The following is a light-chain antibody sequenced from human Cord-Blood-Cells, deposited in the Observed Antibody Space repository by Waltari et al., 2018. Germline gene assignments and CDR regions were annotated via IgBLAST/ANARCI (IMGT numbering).Light chain of an antibody. Sequence: QSVLTQPPSASGTPGQRVTIPCSGSSPNLGSNYVYCYQQPPGTAPKLLIYRNNQRPSGVPDRFSGSKSGTSASLAISGLRSEDEADYYCAAWDDSLSGWVFGGGTKLTVL. CDR2: RNN. CDR1: SPNLGSNY. J-gene: IGLJ3*02. CDR3: AAWDDSLSGWV. V-gene: IGLV1-47*01.